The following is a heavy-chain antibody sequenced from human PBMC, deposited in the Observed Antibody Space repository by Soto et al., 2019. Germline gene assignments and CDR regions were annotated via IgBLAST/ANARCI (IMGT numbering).Heavy chain of an antibody. CDR3: AREDSIIITAVADF. Sequence: LILSCAVSGFTFTNYGINWFRQAPVKGLEWVSSLSKSDYTYYSESVKGRFTISRDNARNSVSLQMNNLRAEDTAVYYCAREDSIIITAVADFWGQGTMVTVSS. CDR1: GFTFTNYG. J-gene: IGHJ4*02. D-gene: IGHD6-19*01. CDR2: LSKSDYT. V-gene: IGHV3-21*01.